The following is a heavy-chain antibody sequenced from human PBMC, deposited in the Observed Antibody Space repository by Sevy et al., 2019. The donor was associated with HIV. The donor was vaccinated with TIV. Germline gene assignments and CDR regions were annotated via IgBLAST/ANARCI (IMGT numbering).Heavy chain of an antibody. CDR2: LSFGCGEL. CDR1: GFTFSKYS. CDR3: AREGCTKPHDY. V-gene: IGHV3-23*01. J-gene: IGHJ4*02. Sequence: GGSLRLSCAASGFTFSKYSMSWVRQPPGKGLEWVSTLSFGCGELNYADSVKGRFTISRDNSKSSVYLQMNSLRPEDTAVYYCAREGCTKPHDYWGQGTLVTVSS. D-gene: IGHD2-8*01.